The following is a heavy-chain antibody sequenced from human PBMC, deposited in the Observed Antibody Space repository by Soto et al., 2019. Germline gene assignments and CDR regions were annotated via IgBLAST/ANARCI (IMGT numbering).Heavy chain of an antibody. Sequence: SETLSLTCAVYGGSFSGYYWSWIRQPPGKGLEWIGEINHSGSTNYNPSLKSRVTISVDTSKNQLSLKLSSVTAADTAVYYCERDSYWYSSYRHLDVGGQGTTV. D-gene: IGHD6-13*01. J-gene: IGHJ6*02. CDR3: ERDSYWYSSYRHLDV. V-gene: IGHV4-34*01. CDR1: GGSFSGYY. CDR2: INHSGST.